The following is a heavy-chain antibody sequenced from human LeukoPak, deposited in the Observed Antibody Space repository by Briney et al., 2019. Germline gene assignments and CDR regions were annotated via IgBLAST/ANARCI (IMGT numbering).Heavy chain of an antibody. Sequence: ASVKVSCKASGYTFTGYYMHWVRQAPGQGLEWMGWISPNSGGTNYAQKFQGRVTMTRDTSISTAYMELSRLRSDDTAVYYCARGTGDWSPEFDYWGQGTLVTVSS. CDR1: GYTFTGYY. J-gene: IGHJ4*02. CDR2: ISPNSGGT. CDR3: ARGTGDWSPEFDY. V-gene: IGHV1-2*02. D-gene: IGHD7-27*01.